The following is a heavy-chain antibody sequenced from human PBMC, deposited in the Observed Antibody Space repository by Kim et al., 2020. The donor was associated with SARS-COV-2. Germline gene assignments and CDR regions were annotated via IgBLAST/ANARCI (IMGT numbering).Heavy chain of an antibody. CDR2: IIPILGIA. Sequence: SVKVSCKASGGTFSSYAISWVRQAPGQGLEWMGRIIPILGIANYAQKFQGRVTITADKSTSTAYMELSSLRSEDTAVYYCARELITGIYGDYVGTDAFDIWGQGTMVTVSS. CDR3: ARELITGIYGDYVGTDAFDI. J-gene: IGHJ3*02. CDR1: GGTFSSYA. V-gene: IGHV1-69*04. D-gene: IGHD4-17*01.